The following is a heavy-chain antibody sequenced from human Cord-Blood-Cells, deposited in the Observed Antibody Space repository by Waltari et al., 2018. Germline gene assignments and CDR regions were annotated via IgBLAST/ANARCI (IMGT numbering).Heavy chain of an antibody. Sequence: QVQLQQWGAGLLKPSETLSLTCAVYGGSFSGYYWSWIRQPPGKGLEWIGEIYHSGSTNYNPSLKSRVTRSVDTSKNQFSLKLSSVTAADTAVYYCARGLWQWLAIDYWGQGTLVTVSS. CDR1: GGSFSGYY. CDR3: ARGLWQWLAIDY. V-gene: IGHV4-34*01. J-gene: IGHJ4*02. D-gene: IGHD6-19*01. CDR2: IYHSGST.